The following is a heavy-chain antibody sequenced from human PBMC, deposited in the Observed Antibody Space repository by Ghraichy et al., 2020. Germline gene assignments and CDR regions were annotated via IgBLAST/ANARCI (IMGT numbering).Heavy chain of an antibody. J-gene: IGHJ6*03. CDR3: ARGLGQRLKYCSGGRCYDYSRYYNYYMDV. D-gene: IGHD2-15*01. CDR2: FYDSGNT. V-gene: IGHV4-59*01. Sequence: SETLSLTCTVSFCSISSYYWTWIRQSPGKGLAWIGYFYDSGNTDYNSSLKSRVTISVDTSKNQFSLKLSSVTAADTAMYYCARGLGQRLKYCSGGRCYDYSRYYNYYMDVWGKGTTVTVSS. CDR1: FCSISSYY.